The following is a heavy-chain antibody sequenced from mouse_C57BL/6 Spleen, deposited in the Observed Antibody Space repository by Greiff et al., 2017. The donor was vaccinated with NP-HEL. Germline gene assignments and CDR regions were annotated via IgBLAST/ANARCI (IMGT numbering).Heavy chain of an antibody. D-gene: IGHD1-2*01. V-gene: IGHV6-3*01. CDR3: TGLGLRPYYFDY. Sequence: EVQLQQSGGGLVQPGGSMKLSCVASGFTFSNYWMNWVRQSPEKGLEWVAQIRLKSDNYATHYAESVKGRFTISRDDSKSSVYLQMNNLRAEDTGIYYCTGLGLRPYYFDYWGQGTTLTVSS. CDR2: IRLKSDNYAT. CDR1: GFTFSNYW. J-gene: IGHJ2*01.